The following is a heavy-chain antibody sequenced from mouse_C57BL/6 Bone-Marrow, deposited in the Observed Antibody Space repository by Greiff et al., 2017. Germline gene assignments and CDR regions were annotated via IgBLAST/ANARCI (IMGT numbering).Heavy chain of an antibody. CDR2: LSPSSGNT. Sequence: VQLQQSGAELARPGASVKLSCTASGYTFTRYGISWVKQRTGQGLEWLCELSPSSGNTYYNAKFKGKATLTADQSSSTAYMELRSRTSEDSAVYFGARLGSYYAMDYWGQGTSVTVSA. CDR1: GYTFTRYG. V-gene: IGHV1-81*01. CDR3: ARLGSYYAMDY. J-gene: IGHJ4*01.